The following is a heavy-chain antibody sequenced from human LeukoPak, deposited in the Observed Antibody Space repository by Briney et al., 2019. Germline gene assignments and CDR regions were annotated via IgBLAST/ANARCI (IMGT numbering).Heavy chain of an antibody. J-gene: IGHJ4*02. CDR1: GGSISSYY. D-gene: IGHD3-22*01. CDR2: IYTSGST. Sequence: PSETLSLTCTVSGGSISSYYWSWIRQPAGKGLEWIGRIYTSGSTNYNPSLKSRVTMSVDTSKNQFSPKLSSVTAADTAVYYCARDSVHYYDSSGPDGYFDYWGQGTLVTVSS. CDR3: ARDSVHYYDSSGPDGYFDY. V-gene: IGHV4-4*07.